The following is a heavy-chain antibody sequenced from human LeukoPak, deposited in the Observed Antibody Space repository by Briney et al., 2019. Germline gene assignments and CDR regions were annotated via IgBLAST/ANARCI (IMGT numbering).Heavy chain of an antibody. D-gene: IGHD6-19*01. V-gene: IGHV4-30-2*01. J-gene: IGHJ3*02. Sequence: PSETLSLTCAVSGGSISSGGYSWSWIRQPPGKGLEWIGYIYHSGSTYYNPSLKSRVTISVDRSKNQFSLKLSSVTAADTAVYYCARGHSSRWASAFDIWGQGTMVTVSS. CDR1: GGSISSGGYS. CDR2: IYHSGST. CDR3: ARGHSSRWASAFDI.